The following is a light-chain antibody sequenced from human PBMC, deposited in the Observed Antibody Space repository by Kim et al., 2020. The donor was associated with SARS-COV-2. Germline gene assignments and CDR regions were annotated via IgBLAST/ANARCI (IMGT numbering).Light chain of an antibody. Sequence: SGYLAWYQQKPGPAPRLLIYDASSRATGIPDRFSGSGSGTDFTLTISRLEPEDFAVYYCQQYTDSPITFGQGTRLEIK. CDR1: SGY. V-gene: IGKV3-20*01. CDR2: DAS. J-gene: IGKJ5*01. CDR3: QQYTDSPIT.